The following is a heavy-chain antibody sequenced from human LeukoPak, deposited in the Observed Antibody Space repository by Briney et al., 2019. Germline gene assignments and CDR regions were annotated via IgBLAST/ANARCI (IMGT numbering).Heavy chain of an antibody. J-gene: IGHJ4*02. CDR2: INPNSGGT. V-gene: IGHV1-2*02. D-gene: IGHD3-22*01. CDR3: AKDYYDSSGYLFDY. Sequence: ASVKVSCKASGYTFTGYYMHWVRQAPGQGLEWMGWINPNSGGTNCAQKFQGRVTMTRDTSISTAYMELSRLRSDDTAVYYCAKDYYDSSGYLFDYWGQGTLVIVSS. CDR1: GYTFTGYY.